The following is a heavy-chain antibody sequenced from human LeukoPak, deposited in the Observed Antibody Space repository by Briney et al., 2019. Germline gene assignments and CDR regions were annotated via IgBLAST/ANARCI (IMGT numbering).Heavy chain of an antibody. V-gene: IGHV3-64*01. CDR1: GFTFSSYA. Sequence: QPGGSLRLSCAASGFTFSSYAMHWVRQAPGKGLEYFSAIGSNGGSTYYANSVKGRFTISRDNSKNTLYLQMGSLRAEDMAVYYCARDPLEDYDFWSGSFDYWGQGTLVTVSS. CDR3: ARDPLEDYDFWSGSFDY. D-gene: IGHD3-3*01. J-gene: IGHJ4*02. CDR2: IGSNGGST.